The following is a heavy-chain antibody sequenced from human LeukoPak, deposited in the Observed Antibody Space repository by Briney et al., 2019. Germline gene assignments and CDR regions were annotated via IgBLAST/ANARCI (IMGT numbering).Heavy chain of an antibody. CDR2: IRYDGSNK. D-gene: IGHD3-10*01. CDR3: AKADYYGSGFTERTFDY. J-gene: IGHJ4*02. Sequence: GGSLRLSCAASGFTFSSYAMSWVRQAPGKGLEWVAFIRYDGSNKYYADSVKGRFTISRDNSKNTLYLQMNSLRAEDTAVYYCAKADYYGSGFTERTFDYWGQGTLVTVSS. V-gene: IGHV3-30*02. CDR1: GFTFSSYA.